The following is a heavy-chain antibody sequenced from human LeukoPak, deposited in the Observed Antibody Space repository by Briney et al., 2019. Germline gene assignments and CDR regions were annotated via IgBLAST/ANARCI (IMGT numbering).Heavy chain of an antibody. V-gene: IGHV4-59*01. CDR3: ATGAGDFDH. D-gene: IGHD1-14*01. Sequence: SETLSLTCAVYGGSFSGYYWSWIRQPPGKGLEWIGYIYYSGSTNYNPSLKSRVTISVDTSKNQFSLKLSSVTAADTAVYYCATGAGDFDHWGQGILVTVSS. CDR2: IYYSGST. J-gene: IGHJ4*02. CDR1: GGSFSGYY.